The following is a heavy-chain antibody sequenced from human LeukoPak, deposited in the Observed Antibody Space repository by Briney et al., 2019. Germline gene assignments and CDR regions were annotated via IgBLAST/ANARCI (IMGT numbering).Heavy chain of an antibody. V-gene: IGHV4-34*01. Sequence: SETLSLTCAVYGGSFSGYYWSWIRQPPGKGLEWIGSIYYSGSTYYNPSLKSRVTISVDTSKNQFSLRLSSVTAADTAVYYCSAAPPGHYYGMDVWGQGTTVTVSS. CDR1: GGSFSGYY. CDR3: SAAPPGHYYGMDV. J-gene: IGHJ6*02. D-gene: IGHD6-13*01. CDR2: IYYSGST.